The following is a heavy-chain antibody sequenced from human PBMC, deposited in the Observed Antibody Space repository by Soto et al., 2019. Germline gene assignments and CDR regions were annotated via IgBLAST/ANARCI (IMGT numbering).Heavy chain of an antibody. J-gene: IGHJ4*02. V-gene: IGHV5-51*01. CDR2: IYPGDSDT. CDR1: GYSFTSYW. Sequence: GESLKISYKGSGYSFTSYWIGWVRQMPGKSLEWMGIIYPGDSDTRYSPSFQGQVTISADKSISTAYLQWSSLKASDTAMYYCARIPMLSTFYSSSWLLSQGFDYWGQGTLVTVSS. D-gene: IGHD6-13*01. CDR3: ARIPMLSTFYSSSWLLSQGFDY.